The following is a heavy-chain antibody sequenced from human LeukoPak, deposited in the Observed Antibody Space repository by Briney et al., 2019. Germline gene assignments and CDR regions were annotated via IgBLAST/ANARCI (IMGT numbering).Heavy chain of an antibody. J-gene: IGHJ6*02. D-gene: IGHD3-16*01. CDR3: ARDWVTGDYYGMDV. V-gene: IGHV3-23*01. CDR1: GFTFSSYA. Sequence: PGGSLRLSCAASGFTFSSYAMSWVRQAPGKGLEWVSAISGSGGSTYYADSVKGRFTISRDNSKNTLYLQMNSLRAEDTAVYYCARDWVTGDYYGMDVWGQGTTVTVSS. CDR2: ISGSGGST.